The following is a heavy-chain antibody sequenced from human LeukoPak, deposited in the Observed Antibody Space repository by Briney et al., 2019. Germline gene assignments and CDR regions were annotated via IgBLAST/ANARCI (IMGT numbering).Heavy chain of an antibody. CDR2: IKQDGSEK. D-gene: IGHD5-12*01. J-gene: IGHJ4*02. CDR1: GFTFSSYW. Sequence: GGSLRLSCAASGFTFSSYWMSWVRQAPGKGLEWVANIKQDGSEKYYVDSVKGRFTISRDNAKNSLYLQMNSLRAEDTAVYYCARESGVATPDHPLDYWGQGTLVTVSS. CDR3: ARESGVATPDHPLDY. V-gene: IGHV3-7*01.